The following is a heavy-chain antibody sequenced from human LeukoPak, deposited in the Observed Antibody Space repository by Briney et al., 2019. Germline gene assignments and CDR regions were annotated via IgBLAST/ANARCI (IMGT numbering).Heavy chain of an antibody. CDR1: GGSTSSSSYY. V-gene: IGHV4-39*07. CDR3: ARGFSGYSYGYSGKQRHWYFDL. D-gene: IGHD5-18*01. CDR2: IYYSGST. Sequence: SETLSLTCTVSGGSTSSSSYYWGWIRQPPGKGLEWIGSIYYSGSTYYNPSLKSRVTISVDTSKNQFSLKLSSVTAADTAVYYCARGFSGYSYGYSGKQRHWYFDLWGRGTLVTVSS. J-gene: IGHJ2*01.